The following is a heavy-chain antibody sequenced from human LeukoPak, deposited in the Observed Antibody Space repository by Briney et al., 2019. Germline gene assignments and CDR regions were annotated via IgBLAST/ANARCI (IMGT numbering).Heavy chain of an antibody. D-gene: IGHD6-25*01. J-gene: IGHJ5*02. CDR2: IYWNDDK. CDR3: AHRPKARGIAARGWFDP. Sequence: SGPTLVKPTQTLTLTCTFSGFSLSTSGVGVGWIRQPPGKALEWLALIYWNDDKRYSPSLKSRLTITKDTSKNQVVLTMTNMDPVDTATYYCAHRPKARGIAARGWFDPWGQGTLVTVSS. CDR1: GFSLSTSGVG. V-gene: IGHV2-5*01.